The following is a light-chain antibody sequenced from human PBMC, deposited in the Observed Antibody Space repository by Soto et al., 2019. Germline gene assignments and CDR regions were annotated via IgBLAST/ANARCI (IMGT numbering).Light chain of an antibody. Sequence: QSALAQPASVSGSPGQSITISCTGTTSDIAGYNYVSWYQQHPGKAPKLLIYEVTSRASGVSHRFSGSKSGNTASLTISGLQAEDEGDYYCSSYTSTSTVKFGGGTKVTVL. CDR3: SSYTSTSTVK. CDR2: EVT. V-gene: IGLV2-14*01. CDR1: TSDIAGYNY. J-gene: IGLJ2*01.